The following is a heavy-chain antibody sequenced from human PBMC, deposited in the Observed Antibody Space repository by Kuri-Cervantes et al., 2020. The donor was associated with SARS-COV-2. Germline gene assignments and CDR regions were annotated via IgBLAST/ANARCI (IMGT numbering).Heavy chain of an antibody. Sequence: GGSLRLSCAASGFTFSSYGMHWVRQAPGKGLEWVAVISYDGSNKYYADSVKGRFTISRDNSKNTLYLQMNSLRAEDTAVYYCAKALRVVVVAATCLFDYWGQGTLVTVSS. CDR1: GFTFSSYG. CDR3: AKALRVVVVAATCLFDY. D-gene: IGHD2-15*01. J-gene: IGHJ4*02. CDR2: ISYDGSNK. V-gene: IGHV3-30*18.